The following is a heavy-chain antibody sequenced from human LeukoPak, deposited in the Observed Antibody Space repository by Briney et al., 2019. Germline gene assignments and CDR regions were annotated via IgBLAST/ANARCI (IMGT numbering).Heavy chain of an antibody. D-gene: IGHD2-15*01. Sequence: SETLSLTCTVSGGSISSNYWSWIRQPPGKGLEWIGYIHDSGSTTYNPSLKSRVTISLDTSKNQFSLKLSSVTAADTAVYYCAALGGYCSGGSCLEYFQHWGQGTLVTVSP. CDR1: GGSISSNY. J-gene: IGHJ1*01. V-gene: IGHV4-59*01. CDR3: AALGGYCSGGSCLEYFQH. CDR2: IHDSGST.